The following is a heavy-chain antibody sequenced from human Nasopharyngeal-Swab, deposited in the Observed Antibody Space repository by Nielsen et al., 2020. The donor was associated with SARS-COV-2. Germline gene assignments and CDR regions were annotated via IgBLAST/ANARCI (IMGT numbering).Heavy chain of an antibody. CDR3: ARTYYYDSSGSEN. Sequence: GQATGKALEWLAHIFSNDEKSYSTSLKSRLTISKDTSKSQVVLTMTNMDPVDTATYYCARTYYYDSSGSENWGQGILVTVSS. D-gene: IGHD3-22*01. V-gene: IGHV2-26*01. J-gene: IGHJ4*02. CDR2: IFSNDEK.